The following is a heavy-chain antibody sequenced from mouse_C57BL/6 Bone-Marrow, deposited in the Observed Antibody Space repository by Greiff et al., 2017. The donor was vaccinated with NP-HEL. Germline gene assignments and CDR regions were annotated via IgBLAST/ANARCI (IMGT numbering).Heavy chain of an antibody. V-gene: IGHV1-64*01. Sequence: VQLQQSGAELVKPGASVKLSCKASGYTFTSYGMHWVKQRPGQGLEWIGMIHPNSGSTNYNEKFKSKATLTVDKSSSTAYMQLSSLTSEDSAVYYCARKGIITTARFDYWGQGTTLTVSS. CDR3: ARKGIITTARFDY. CDR2: IHPNSGST. CDR1: GYTFTSYG. D-gene: IGHD1-1*01. J-gene: IGHJ2*01.